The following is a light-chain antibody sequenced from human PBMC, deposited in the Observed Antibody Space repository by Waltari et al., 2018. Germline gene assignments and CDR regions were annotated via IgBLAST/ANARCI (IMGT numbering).Light chain of an antibody. Sequence: DVVMTQSPLSLPVTLGQPASISCRSSQSLVFRYGNTYLNWFQQRPGQSPRRLIYKISNRDSGVPSRFSGSGSGTDFTLKITRVEAEDVGGVYYCMQGTHWPYTFGQGTKLDIK. J-gene: IGKJ2*01. V-gene: IGKV2-30*01. CDR3: MQGTHWPYT. CDR2: KIS. CDR1: QSLVFRYGNTY.